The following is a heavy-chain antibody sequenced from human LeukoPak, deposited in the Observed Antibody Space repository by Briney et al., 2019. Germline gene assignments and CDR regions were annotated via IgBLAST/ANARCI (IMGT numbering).Heavy chain of an antibody. J-gene: IGHJ4*02. CDR3: ARDFWGAYRVDFFDY. CDR1: GFTFSNYW. Sequence: GGSLRLSCAASGFTFSNYWMGWLRRAPGKGLEGVANIKQDGSETYYVDSVRGRFTISRDNAKNSLYLQMNSLRAEDTAIYYCARDFWGAYRVDFFDYWGQGTLVTVSS. V-gene: IGHV3-7*01. D-gene: IGHD3-3*01. CDR2: IKQDGSET.